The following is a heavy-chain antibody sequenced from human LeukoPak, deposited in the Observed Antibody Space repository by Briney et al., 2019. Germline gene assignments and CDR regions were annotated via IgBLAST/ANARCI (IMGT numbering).Heavy chain of an antibody. V-gene: IGHV3-7*03. J-gene: IGHJ4*02. CDR3: AKTPHNSGWSYAYYFDS. D-gene: IGHD6-19*01. CDR2: VKHDGSEK. CDR1: GFTFTSYS. Sequence: PGGSLRLSCAASGFTFTSYSMNWVRQAPGQGLEWVANVKHDGSEKYYVDSVKGRFTISRDNAKNSLYLQMNSLRAEDTALYFCAKTPHNSGWSYAYYFDSWGQGTLVTVSS.